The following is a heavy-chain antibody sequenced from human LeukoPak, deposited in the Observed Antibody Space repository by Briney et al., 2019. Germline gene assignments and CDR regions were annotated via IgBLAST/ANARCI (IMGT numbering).Heavy chain of an antibody. D-gene: IGHD4-17*01. CDR1: GGSLNSGSYS. V-gene: IGHV4-30-2*01. CDR3: ASLYYGDYISYFDY. CDR2: THHTGSS. J-gene: IGHJ4*02. Sequence: SQTLSLTCAVSGGSLNSGSYSWSWIRQPPGKGLEWIGFTHHTGSSSHNPSLKSRVTISLEAYNNQFSLRLSSVTAADTAVYYRASLYYGDYISYFDYWGQGIMVSVSS.